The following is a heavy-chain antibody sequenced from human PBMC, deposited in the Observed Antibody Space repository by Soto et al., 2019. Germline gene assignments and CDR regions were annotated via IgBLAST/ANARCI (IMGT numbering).Heavy chain of an antibody. Sequence: QVQLQQWGAGLLKPSETLSLTCAVYGGSFSGYYWSWIRQPPGKGLEWIGEINHSGSTNYNPSLKTRVTISVDTSKNQFSLKLSSVTAADTAVYYCARGRGGYSGYYGRYFDYWGQGTLVTVSS. CDR1: GGSFSGYY. D-gene: IGHD5-12*01. V-gene: IGHV4-34*01. J-gene: IGHJ4*02. CDR2: INHSGST. CDR3: ARGRGGYSGYYGRYFDY.